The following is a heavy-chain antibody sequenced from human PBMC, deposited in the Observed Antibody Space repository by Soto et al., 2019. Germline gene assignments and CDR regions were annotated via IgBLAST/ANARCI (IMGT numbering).Heavy chain of an antibody. Sequence: QVQLVQSGGGVVQPGKSLRLSCAASGFIFNRYAFHWVRQAPGKGLEWVAQISYDGSSQYYGDSVKGRFTISRDNSNNTLYLHISSLSPEDTAVYYCARDQNAGLADYWGQGTLVTVSS. J-gene: IGHJ4*02. V-gene: IGHV3-30*15. CDR3: ARDQNAGLADY. CDR1: GFIFNRYA. D-gene: IGHD6-19*01. CDR2: ISYDGSSQ.